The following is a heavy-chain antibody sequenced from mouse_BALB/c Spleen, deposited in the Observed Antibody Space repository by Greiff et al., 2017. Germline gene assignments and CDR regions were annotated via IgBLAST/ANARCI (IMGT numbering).Heavy chain of an antibody. J-gene: IGHJ2*01. CDR3: ARFEDGSFDY. Sequence: VQLQQSGAELVRPGSSVKISCKASGYAFSSYWMNWVKQRPGQGLEWIGQIYPGDGDTNYNGKFKGKATLTADKSSSTAYMQLSSLTSEDSAVYFCARFEDGSFDYWGQGTTLTVSS. CDR2: IYPGDGDT. D-gene: IGHD2-3*01. CDR1: GYAFSSYW. V-gene: IGHV1-80*01.